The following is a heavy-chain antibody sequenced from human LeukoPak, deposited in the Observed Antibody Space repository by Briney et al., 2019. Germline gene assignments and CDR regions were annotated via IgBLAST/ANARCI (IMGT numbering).Heavy chain of an antibody. V-gene: IGHV3-21*01. CDR1: GFTFSSYS. Sequence: GGSLRLSCAASGFTFSSYSMHWVRQAPGKGLEWVSSIGASSSSIYYADSVKGRFTISRDNAKNSLHLQMNSLRADDTAVFYCARITPWIQYREYGVDVWGQGTTVTVSS. CDR2: IGASSSSI. J-gene: IGHJ6*02. D-gene: IGHD5-18*01. CDR3: ARITPWIQYREYGVDV.